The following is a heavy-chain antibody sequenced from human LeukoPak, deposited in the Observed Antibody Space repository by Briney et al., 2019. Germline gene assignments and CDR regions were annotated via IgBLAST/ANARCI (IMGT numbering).Heavy chain of an antibody. D-gene: IGHD5-18*01. V-gene: IGHV1-2*02. Sequence: ASVKVSCKASGYTFTGYYTHWVRQAPGQGLEWMGWINPNSGGTNYAQKFQGRVTMTRDTSISTAYMELSRLRSDDTAVYYCARGYSYGSGAFDIWGQGTMVTVSS. CDR3: ARGYSYGSGAFDI. CDR2: INPNSGGT. J-gene: IGHJ3*02. CDR1: GYTFTGYY.